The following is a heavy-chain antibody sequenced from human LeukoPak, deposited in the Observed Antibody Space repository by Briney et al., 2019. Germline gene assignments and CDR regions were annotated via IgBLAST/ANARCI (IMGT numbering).Heavy chain of an antibody. J-gene: IGHJ4*02. CDR2: ITSGGSST. Sequence: GGSLRLSCAASGFTFSSYAMTWVRQAPGQGLEWVSTITSGGSSTYYADSVKGRFIISRDSSKNTLYLQMGSLRAADTAVYYWGRDSGIGSPRAFDSWGQGTLVTVSS. V-gene: IGHV3-23*01. D-gene: IGHD1-26*01. CDR3: GRDSGIGSPRAFDS. CDR1: GFTFSSYA.